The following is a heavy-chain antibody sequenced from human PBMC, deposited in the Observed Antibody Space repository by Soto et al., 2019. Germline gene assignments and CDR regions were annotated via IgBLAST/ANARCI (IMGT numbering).Heavy chain of an antibody. V-gene: IGHV4-31*03. CDR3: ARHPAQAFYYYDSSFDY. D-gene: IGHD3-22*01. CDR1: GGSISSGGYY. CDR2: IYYSGST. J-gene: IGHJ4*02. Sequence: SETLSLTCTVSGGSISSGGYYWSWIRQHPGKGPEWIGYIYYSGSTYYNPSLKSRVTISVDTSKNQFSLKLSSVTAADTAVYYCARHPAQAFYYYDSSFDYWGQGTLVTVSS.